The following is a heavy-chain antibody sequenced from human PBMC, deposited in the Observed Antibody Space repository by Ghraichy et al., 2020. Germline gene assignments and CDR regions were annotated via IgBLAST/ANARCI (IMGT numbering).Heavy chain of an antibody. V-gene: IGHV3-7*01. Sequence: GESLNISCAASGFTFRSNWMSWVRQAPGKGLEWVANVNQGGSAKFYVDSVEGRFTISRDNAKNSLYLQMNSLRVEDMAAYYCVRECSTTCYYGMDVWGQGTAVIVSS. CDR2: VNQGGSAK. CDR1: GFTFRSNW. J-gene: IGHJ6*02. D-gene: IGHD2-2*01. CDR3: VRECSTTCYYGMDV.